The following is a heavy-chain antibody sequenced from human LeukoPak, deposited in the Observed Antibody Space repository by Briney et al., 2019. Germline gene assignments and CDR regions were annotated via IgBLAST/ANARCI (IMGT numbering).Heavy chain of an antibody. CDR2: IYPGDSAT. CDR1: GYSFTYYW. CDR3: ARQDGSGIYYFDY. Sequence: GESLKISCKGSGYSFTYYWIDWVRQMPGKGLEWMGIIYPGDSATRYSPSFQGQVTISVDKSISTAYLQWSSLKASGTAMYYCARQDGSGIYYFDYWGQGTLVTVSS. V-gene: IGHV5-51*01. J-gene: IGHJ4*02. D-gene: IGHD3-10*01.